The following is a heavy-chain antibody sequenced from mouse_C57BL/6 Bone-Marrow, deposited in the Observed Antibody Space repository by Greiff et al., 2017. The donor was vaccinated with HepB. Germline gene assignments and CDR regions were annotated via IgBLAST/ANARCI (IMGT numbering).Heavy chain of an antibody. J-gene: IGHJ4*01. CDR3: TELGQDYYAMDY. D-gene: IGHD3-3*01. CDR1: GYTFTDYE. CDR2: IDPETGGT. V-gene: IGHV1-15*01. Sequence: QVQLQQSGAELVRPGASVTLSCKASGYTFTDYEMHWVKQTPVHGLEWIGAIDPETGGTAYNQKFKGKAILTADKSSSTAYMELRSLTSEDSAVYYGTELGQDYYAMDYGGQGTSVTVSS.